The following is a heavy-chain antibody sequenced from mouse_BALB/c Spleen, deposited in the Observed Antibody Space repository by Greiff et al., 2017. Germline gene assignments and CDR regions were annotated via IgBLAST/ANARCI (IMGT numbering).Heavy chain of an antibody. D-gene: IGHD2-1*01. CDR2: INSNGGST. Sequence: EVKLVESGGGLVQPGGSLKLSCAASGFTFSSYGMSWVRQTPDKRLELVATINSNGGSTYYPDSVKGRFTISRDNAKNTLYLQMSSLKSEDTAMYYCARDPLYGNYAMDYWGQGTSVTVSS. CDR3: ARDPLYGNYAMDY. CDR1: GFTFSSYG. J-gene: IGHJ4*01. V-gene: IGHV5-6-3*01.